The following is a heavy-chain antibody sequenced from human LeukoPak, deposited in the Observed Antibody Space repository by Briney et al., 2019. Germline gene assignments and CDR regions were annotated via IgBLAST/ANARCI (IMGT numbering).Heavy chain of an antibody. D-gene: IGHD1-26*01. CDR3: AKDPIFSGSYGVFDY. CDR2: IIDSGNSI. CDR1: GFTFSSCA. J-gene: IGHJ4*02. Sequence: GGSLRLSCAASGFTFSSCAMSWVRQAPGKGLEWVSTIIDSGNSIYYADSAEGRFTISRDNSKNTPYLQMNSLRAGDTAVYYCAKDPIFSGSYGVFDYWGLGTLVTVSS. V-gene: IGHV3-23*01.